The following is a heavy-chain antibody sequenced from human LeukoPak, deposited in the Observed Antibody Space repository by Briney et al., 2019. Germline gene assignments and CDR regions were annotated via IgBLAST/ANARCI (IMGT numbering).Heavy chain of an antibody. CDR2: LYHSGSP. Sequence: SETLSLTCTVSGASIRHYYWSWIRQPPGKGLEWIGNLYHSGSPNYNPSLKSRVTISIDTAKNQFSLKLSSVTAADTAVYYCVRITQGTIDYWGQGTLVTVSS. J-gene: IGHJ4*02. CDR3: VRITQGTIDY. CDR1: GASIRHYY. D-gene: IGHD3-10*01. V-gene: IGHV4-59*01.